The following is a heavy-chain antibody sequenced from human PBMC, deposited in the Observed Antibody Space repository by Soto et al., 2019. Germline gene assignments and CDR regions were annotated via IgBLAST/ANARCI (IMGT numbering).Heavy chain of an antibody. CDR1: GGSISSGGYY. Sequence: QVQLQESGPGLVKPSQTLSLTCTVSGGSISSGGYYWTWIRQHPGKGLEWIGYIYYSGSTYYNPSLTIRVTITLDTPKSQFSLELSPVTAADTAVYYCARSVFPWGQGTLVTVSS. J-gene: IGHJ5*02. CDR2: IYYSGST. CDR3: ARSVFP. V-gene: IGHV4-31*03.